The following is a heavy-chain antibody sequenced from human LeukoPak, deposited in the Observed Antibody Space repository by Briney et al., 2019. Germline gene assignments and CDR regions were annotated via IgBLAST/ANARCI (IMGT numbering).Heavy chain of an antibody. D-gene: IGHD5-18*01. CDR2: INHSGST. J-gene: IGHJ5*02. V-gene: IGHV4-34*01. CDR3: ARARGYLNWFDP. Sequence: SETPSLTCAVYGGSFSGYYWSWIRQPPGKGLEWIGEINHSGSTNYNPSLKSRVTISVDTSKNQFSLKLSSVTAADTAVYYCARARGYLNWFDPWGQGTLVTVSS. CDR1: GGSFSGYY.